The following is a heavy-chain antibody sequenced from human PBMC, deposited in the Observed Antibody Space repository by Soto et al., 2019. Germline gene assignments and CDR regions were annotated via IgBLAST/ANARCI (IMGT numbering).Heavy chain of an antibody. CDR3: AKCMGSSWIGVIDN. V-gene: IGHV3-11*01. D-gene: IGHD6-13*01. CDR1: GFTFSDYY. CDR2: ISSSGSTI. J-gene: IGHJ4*02. Sequence: GGSLRLSCAASGFTFSDYYMSWIRQAPGKGLEWVSYISSSGSTIYYADSVKGRFTISRDNAKNSLYLQMNSLRAEDTAVYYCAKCMGSSWIGVIDNWGQGTLVTVSS.